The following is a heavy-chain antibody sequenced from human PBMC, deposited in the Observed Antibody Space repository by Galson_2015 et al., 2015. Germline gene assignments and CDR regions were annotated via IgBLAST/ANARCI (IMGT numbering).Heavy chain of an antibody. J-gene: IGHJ4*02. CDR1: GFTFSSYG. D-gene: IGHD6-13*01. CDR2: ISYDGSNK. Sequence: SLRLSCAASGFTFSSYGMHWVRQAPGKGLEWGAVISYDGSNKYYAESVKGRFTISRDNSKNTLYLQMNSLRAEDTAVYYCAKESHSSSWLGSLFDYWGQGTLVTVSS. CDR3: AKESHSSSWLGSLFDY. V-gene: IGHV3-30*18.